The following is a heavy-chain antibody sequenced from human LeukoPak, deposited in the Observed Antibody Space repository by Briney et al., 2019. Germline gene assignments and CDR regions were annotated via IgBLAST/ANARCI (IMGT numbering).Heavy chain of an antibody. J-gene: IGHJ2*01. CDR3: ATKVPVTPPWYWYFDL. CDR1: GYTLTELS. Sequence: ASVKVSCKVSGYTLTELSMHWVRQAPGKGLEWMGGFDPEDGETIYAQKFQGRVTMTEDTSTDTAYMELSSLRSEDTAVYYCATKVPVTPPWYWYFDLWGRGTLVTVSS. CDR2: FDPEDGET. D-gene: IGHD4-17*01. V-gene: IGHV1-24*01.